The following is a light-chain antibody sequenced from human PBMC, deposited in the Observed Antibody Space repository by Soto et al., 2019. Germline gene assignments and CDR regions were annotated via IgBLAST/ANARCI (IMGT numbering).Light chain of an antibody. CDR1: SSDVGAYEY. Sequence: QSAPTQPASVSGSPGQSITISCTGSSSDVGAYEYVSWYQQHPGKAPKLLIYDVSNRPSGVSTRFSGSKSGNTASLTISGLQAEDEGDYYCTSYTTRRLYVFGSGTKSPS. V-gene: IGLV2-14*03. CDR3: TSYTTRRLYV. CDR2: DVS. J-gene: IGLJ1*01.